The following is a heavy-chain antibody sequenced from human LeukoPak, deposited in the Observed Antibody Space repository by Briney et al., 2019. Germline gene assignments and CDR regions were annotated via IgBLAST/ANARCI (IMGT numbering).Heavy chain of an antibody. CDR2: IYYSGST. J-gene: IGHJ4*02. Sequence: SETLSLTCTVSGDSISSSSYYWGWIRQPPGKGLEWIGSIYYSGSTYYNPSLKSRVTISVDTSKNQFSLKLSSVTAADTAVYYCARDNMDSGSPDWGQGTLVTVSS. D-gene: IGHD1-26*01. CDR1: GDSISSSSYY. V-gene: IGHV4-39*07. CDR3: ARDNMDSGSPD.